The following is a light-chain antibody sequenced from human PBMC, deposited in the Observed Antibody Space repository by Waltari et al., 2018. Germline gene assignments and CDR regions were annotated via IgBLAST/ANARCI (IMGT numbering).Light chain of an antibody. CDR1: QSLTKKY. Sequence: VLTQSPGTLSLSPGESATLSCRASQSLTKKYLAWYQQKPGQPPRLLIYGASSRAAGIPDRFSGSGSGTDFTLTIHRLETDDSAVYYCQQYGSSILYTFGQGTKLEIK. CDR2: GAS. J-gene: IGKJ2*01. CDR3: QQYGSSILYT. V-gene: IGKV3-20*01.